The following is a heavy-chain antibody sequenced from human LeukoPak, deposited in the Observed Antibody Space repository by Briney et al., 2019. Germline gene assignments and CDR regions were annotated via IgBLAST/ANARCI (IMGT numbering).Heavy chain of an antibody. J-gene: IGHJ4*02. CDR3: ASSPLYSGSSYFGY. V-gene: IGHV4-39*01. CDR2: IYYSGST. CDR1: GGSISSSSYY. D-gene: IGHD1-26*01. Sequence: PSETLSLTCTVSGGSISSSSYYWGWIRQPPGEGLEWIGSIYYSGSTYYNPSLKSRVTISVDTSKNQFSLKLSSVTAADTAVYYCASSPLYSGSSYFGYWGQGTLVTVSS.